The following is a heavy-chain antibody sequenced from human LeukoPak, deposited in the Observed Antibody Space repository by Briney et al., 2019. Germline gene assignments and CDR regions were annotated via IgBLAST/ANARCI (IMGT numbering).Heavy chain of an antibody. D-gene: IGHD2-2*01. J-gene: IGHJ4*02. CDR3: AKDPFAAALYYFDY. CDR2: ITGSGVNT. V-gene: IGHV3-23*01. CDR1: GFTFSSYA. Sequence: GGSLRLSCAASGFTFSSYAMSWVRQAPGKGLEWVSTITGSGVNTYYADSVKGRFTISRDISKNTLYLQMSSLRADDTAVYYCAKDPFAAALYYFDYWGQGALVTVSS.